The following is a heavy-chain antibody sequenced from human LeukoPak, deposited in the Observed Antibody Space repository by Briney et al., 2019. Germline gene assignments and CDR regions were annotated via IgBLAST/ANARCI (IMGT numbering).Heavy chain of an antibody. J-gene: IGHJ6*02. CDR1: GGSISSGGYS. Sequence: PSETLSLTCAVSGGSISSGGYSWSWIRQPPGKGLEWIGYIYHSGSTYYNPSLKSRVTISVDRSKNQFSLKPSSVTAADTAVYYCARGSDYYGMDVWGQGTTVTVSS. CDR3: ARGSDYYGMDV. CDR2: IYHSGST. V-gene: IGHV4-30-2*01.